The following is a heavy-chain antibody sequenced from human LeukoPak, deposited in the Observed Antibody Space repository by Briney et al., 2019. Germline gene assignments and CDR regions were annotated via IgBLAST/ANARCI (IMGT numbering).Heavy chain of an antibody. CDR1: GGSISSYY. Sequence: PSQTLSLTCTVSGGSISSYYWSWIRQPPGKGLEWNRYIYHSGSTNYNPTLKSRVSISVDTSKNQFSLNLSSVTAADTAGYYCARRYCSGGSCPFDYWGQGTLVTVSS. D-gene: IGHD2-15*01. V-gene: IGHV4-59*08. CDR2: IYHSGST. CDR3: ARRYCSGGSCPFDY. J-gene: IGHJ4*02.